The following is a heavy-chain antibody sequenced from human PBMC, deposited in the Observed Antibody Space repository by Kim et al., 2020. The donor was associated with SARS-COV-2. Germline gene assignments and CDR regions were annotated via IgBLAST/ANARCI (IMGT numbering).Heavy chain of an antibody. CDR2: INPSGGST. J-gene: IGHJ5*02. CDR3: ARDFPAPWVILTGKNWFDP. CDR1: GYTFTSYY. Sequence: ASVKVSCKASGYTFTSYYMHWVRQAPGQGLEWMGIINPSGGSTSYAQKFQGRVTMTRDTSTSTVYMELSSLRSEDTAVYYCARDFPAPWVILTGKNWFDPWGQGTLVTVSS. V-gene: IGHV1-46*01. D-gene: IGHD3-9*01.